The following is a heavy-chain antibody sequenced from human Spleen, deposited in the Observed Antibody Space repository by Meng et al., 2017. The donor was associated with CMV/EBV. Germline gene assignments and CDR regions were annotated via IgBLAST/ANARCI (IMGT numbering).Heavy chain of an antibody. CDR3: AKDSGEYSITYFDY. D-gene: IGHD6-6*01. CDR2: ISSSGSTI. Sequence: GESLKISCAASGFTFSDYYMSWIRQAPGKGLEWVSYISSSGSTIYYADSVKGRFTISRDNSKNTLYLQMNSLRAEDTAVYYCAKDSGEYSITYFDYWGQGTLVTVSS. J-gene: IGHJ4*02. CDR1: GFTFSDYY. V-gene: IGHV3-11*01.